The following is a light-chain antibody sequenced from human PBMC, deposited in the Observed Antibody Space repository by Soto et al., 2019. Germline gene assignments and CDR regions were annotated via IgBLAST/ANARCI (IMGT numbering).Light chain of an antibody. J-gene: IGLJ3*02. Sequence: QTVVTQEPSFSVSRGTKVTLTCGLNYGSVSTNYFATWYQQTPGQPPRTLIYNTNTRSSGVPDRFSGSILGNKAALTITGAQADDESDYYCVLYMGNGIGVFGGGTKLTVL. CDR2: NTN. CDR1: YGSVSTNYF. CDR3: VLYMGNGIGV. V-gene: IGLV8-61*01.